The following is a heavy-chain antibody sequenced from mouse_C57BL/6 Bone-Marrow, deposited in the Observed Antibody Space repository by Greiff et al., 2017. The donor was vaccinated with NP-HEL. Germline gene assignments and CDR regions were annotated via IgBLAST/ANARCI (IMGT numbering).Heavy chain of an antibody. J-gene: IGHJ4*01. CDR1: GYSFTDYN. D-gene: IGHD2-4*01. Sequence: VQLQQSGPELVKPGASVKISCKASGYSFTDYNMNWVKQSNGKSLEWIGVINPNYGTTSYNQKFKGKVTLTVDQYSSTSYMQLNSLTSEDSAVYYCARSPDYDVSAMDYWGQGTSVTVSS. CDR3: ARSPDYDVSAMDY. V-gene: IGHV1-39*01. CDR2: INPNYGTT.